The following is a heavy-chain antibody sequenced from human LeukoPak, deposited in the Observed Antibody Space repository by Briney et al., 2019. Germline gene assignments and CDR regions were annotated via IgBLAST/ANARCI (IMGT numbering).Heavy chain of an antibody. CDR2: IIPIFGTA. CDR1: GGTFSSYA. D-gene: IGHD6-6*01. CDR3: ASYSSSFLDYYYGMDV. J-gene: IGHJ6*02. Sequence: SVKVSCKASGGTFSSYAISWVRQAPGQGLEWMGGIIPIFGTANYAQKFQGRVTITADESTSTAYMEPSSLRSEDTAVYYCASYSSSFLDYYYGMDVWGQGTTVTVSS. V-gene: IGHV1-69*13.